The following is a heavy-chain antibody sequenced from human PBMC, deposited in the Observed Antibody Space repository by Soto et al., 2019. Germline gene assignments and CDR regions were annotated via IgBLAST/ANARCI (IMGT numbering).Heavy chain of an antibody. Sequence: SLKISCKGSGYSFTSYWIGWVRQMPGKGLEWMGIIYPGDSDTRYSPSFQGQVTISADKSISTAYLQWSSLKASDTAMYYCASRGAPSSSWYSGAFDIWGQGTMVTVSS. CDR1: GYSFTSYW. J-gene: IGHJ3*02. D-gene: IGHD6-13*01. CDR2: IYPGDSDT. CDR3: ASRGAPSSSWYSGAFDI. V-gene: IGHV5-51*01.